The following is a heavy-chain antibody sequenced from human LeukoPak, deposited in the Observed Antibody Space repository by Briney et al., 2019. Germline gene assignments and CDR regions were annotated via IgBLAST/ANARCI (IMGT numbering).Heavy chain of an antibody. J-gene: IGHJ6*03. Sequence: PSETLSLTCTVSGGSISSGSYYWSWIRQPAGKGLEWIGRIYTSGSTNYNPSLKSRVTISVDTSKNQFSLKLSSVTAADTAVYYCARTYYYGSGSYYLAGYYYMDVWGKGTTVTISS. CDR1: GGSISSGSYY. V-gene: IGHV4-61*02. CDR2: IYTSGST. D-gene: IGHD3-10*01. CDR3: ARTYYYGSGSYYLAGYYYMDV.